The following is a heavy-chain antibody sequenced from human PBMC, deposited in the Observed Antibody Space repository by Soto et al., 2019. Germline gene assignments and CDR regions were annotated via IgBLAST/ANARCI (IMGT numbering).Heavy chain of an antibody. CDR1: GGSFSGYY. V-gene: IGHV4-34*01. D-gene: IGHD3-3*01. CDR3: ARETRQLRFGYYYYMDV. J-gene: IGHJ6*03. CDR2: INHSGST. Sequence: SETLSLTCAVYGGSFSGYYWSWIRQPPGKGLEWIGEINHSGSTNYNPSLKSRVTISVDTSKNQFSLKLSSVTAADTAVYYCARETRQLRFGYYYYMDVWGKGTTVTVSS.